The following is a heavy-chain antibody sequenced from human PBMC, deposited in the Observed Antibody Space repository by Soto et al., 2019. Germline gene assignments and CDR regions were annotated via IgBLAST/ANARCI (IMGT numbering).Heavy chain of an antibody. J-gene: IGHJ4*02. CDR2: ISSSSSYI. CDR3: ARDLGSSAPYFDY. CDR1: GFPFSSYS. V-gene: IGHV3-21*01. D-gene: IGHD6-6*01. Sequence: GGSLRLSCAASGFPFSSYSMNWVRQAPGKGLEWVSSISSSSSYIYYADSVKGRFTISRDNAKNSLYLQMNSLRAEDTAVYYCARDLGSSAPYFDYWGQGTLVTVSS.